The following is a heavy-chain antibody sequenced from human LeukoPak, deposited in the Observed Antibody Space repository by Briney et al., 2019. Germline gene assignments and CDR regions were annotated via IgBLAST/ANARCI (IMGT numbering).Heavy chain of an antibody. CDR1: GFSFSDYW. CDR3: GRDNNYKVDV. Sequence: PGGSLTLSCAASGFSFSDYWRVWVRQAPGKGLVWVSNIKTDGSATNYADSVKGRSTIPTNNAKNTLYLQMNRLRAEDTAVYYCGRDNNYKVDVWGKGTTVTVSS. J-gene: IGHJ6*04. V-gene: IGHV3-74*01. D-gene: IGHD4-11*01. CDR2: IKTDGSAT.